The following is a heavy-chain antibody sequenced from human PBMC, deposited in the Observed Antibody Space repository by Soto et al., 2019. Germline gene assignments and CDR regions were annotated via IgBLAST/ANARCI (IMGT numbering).Heavy chain of an antibody. J-gene: IGHJ6*03. Sequence: GASVKVSCKASGYTFTSYDINWVRQATGQGLEWMGWMNPNSGNTGYAQKFQGRVTMTRNTSISTAYMELSSLRSEDTAVYYCARGPSDYDFWSGYYGYMDAWGKGTTVTVSS. CDR1: GYTFTSYD. D-gene: IGHD3-3*01. CDR2: MNPNSGNT. V-gene: IGHV1-8*01. CDR3: ARGPSDYDFWSGYYGYMDA.